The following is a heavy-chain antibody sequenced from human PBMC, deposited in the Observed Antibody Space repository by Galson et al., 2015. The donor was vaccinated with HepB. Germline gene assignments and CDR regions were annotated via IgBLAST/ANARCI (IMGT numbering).Heavy chain of an antibody. CDR1: GFSLSTSGMC. CDR3: ARIRGGYSYGYTLDY. Sequence: PALVKPTQTPTLTCTFSGFSLSTSGMCVSWIRQPPGKALEWLAPIDWDDDKYYSTSLKTRLTISKDTSKNQVVLTMTNMDPVDTATYYCARIRGGYSYGYTLDYWGQGTLVTVSS. CDR2: IDWDDDK. D-gene: IGHD5-18*01. V-gene: IGHV2-70*01. J-gene: IGHJ4*02.